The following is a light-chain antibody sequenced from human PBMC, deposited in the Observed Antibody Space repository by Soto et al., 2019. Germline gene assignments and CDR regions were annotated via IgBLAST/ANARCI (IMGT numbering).Light chain of an antibody. V-gene: IGKV3-20*01. J-gene: IGKJ1*01. CDR1: QSVSSY. Sequence: EIVLTQSPATLSLSPGERDTLSCRASQSVSSYLAWYQQRPGQAPRLLIFGASIRVKGIPDRFIGSGSGTDFTLTISRLEPEDFAVYYCQHYVTSLTTFGQGTKVDIK. CDR3: QHYVTSLTT. CDR2: GAS.